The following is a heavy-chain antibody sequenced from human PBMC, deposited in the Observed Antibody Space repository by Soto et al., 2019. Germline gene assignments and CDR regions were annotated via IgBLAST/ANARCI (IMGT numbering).Heavy chain of an antibody. J-gene: IGHJ4*02. Sequence: SETLSLTRAVSGGSISRGGYSWSWIRQPPGKGLEWIGYIYHSGSTYYNPSLKSRVTISVDRSKNQFSLKLSSVTAADTAVYYCAAGGGLPRYYWGQGTLVTVSS. CDR1: GGSISRGGYS. CDR3: AAGGGLPRYY. V-gene: IGHV4-30-2*01. CDR2: IYHSGST. D-gene: IGHD5-12*01.